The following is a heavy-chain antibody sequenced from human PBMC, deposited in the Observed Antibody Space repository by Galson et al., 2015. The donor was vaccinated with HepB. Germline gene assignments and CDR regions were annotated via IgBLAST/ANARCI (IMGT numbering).Heavy chain of an antibody. Sequence: CKAAGYTFTHYGISWVRQAPGQGLEWMGWISAYNGYTKYEQKFQGRVTMTTDTSTSTAYMALRSLRSDDTAVYYCARAVRGGASYFDYWGQGTLVTVSS. D-gene: IGHD1-26*01. J-gene: IGHJ4*02. CDR1: GYTFTHYG. V-gene: IGHV1-18*01. CDR2: ISAYNGYT. CDR3: ARAVRGGASYFDY.